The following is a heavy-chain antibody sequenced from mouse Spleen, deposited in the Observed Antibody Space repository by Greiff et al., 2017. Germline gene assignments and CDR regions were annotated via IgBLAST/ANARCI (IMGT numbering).Heavy chain of an antibody. D-gene: IGHD3-2*02. CDR2: IDPENGDT. V-gene: IGHV14-4*01. Sequence: EVQLQQSGAELVRPGASVKLSCTASGFNIKDDYMHWVKQRPEQGLEWIGWIDPENGDTEYASKFQGKATITADTSSNTAYLQLSSLTSEDTAVYYCTTGGRQLSLSYYFDYWGQGTTLTVSS. CDR3: TTGGRQLSLSYYFDY. CDR1: GFNIKDDY. J-gene: IGHJ2*01.